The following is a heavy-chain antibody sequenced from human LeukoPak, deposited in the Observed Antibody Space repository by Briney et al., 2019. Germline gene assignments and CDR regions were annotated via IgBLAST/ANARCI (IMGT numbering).Heavy chain of an antibody. CDR1: GGAVSSDSHY. V-gene: IGHV4-39*07. D-gene: IGHD4-17*01. CDR3: ARTPSGYGDYDRPHFDY. J-gene: IGHJ4*02. Sequence: SETLSLTCNVSGGAVSSDSHYWAWIRQPPGKGLEWIGGLYYIGSSYSNPSLKSRVTISVDTSKNQFSLKLSSVTAADTAVYYCARTPSGYGDYDRPHFDYWGQGTLVTVSS. CDR2: LYYIGSS.